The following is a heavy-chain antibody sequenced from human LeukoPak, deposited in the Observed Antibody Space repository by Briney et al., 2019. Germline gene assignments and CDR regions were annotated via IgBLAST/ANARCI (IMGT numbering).Heavy chain of an antibody. CDR2: IWYDGSKK. CDR1: GFIVSNNY. V-gene: IGHV3-33*08. Sequence: GGSLRLSCAASGFIVSNNYMSWVRQAPGKGLEWVAVIWYDGSKKYYVDSVKGRFTISRDNSNNTLHLQMNSLTAEDTAVYYCVRALYRWTFSGYENSGPEPDYWGQGTLVTVSS. J-gene: IGHJ4*02. CDR3: VRALYRWTFSGYENSGPEPDY. D-gene: IGHD5-12*01.